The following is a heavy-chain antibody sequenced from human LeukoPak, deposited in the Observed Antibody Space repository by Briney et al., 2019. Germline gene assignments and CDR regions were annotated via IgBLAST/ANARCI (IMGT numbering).Heavy chain of an antibody. CDR1: GGSISSYY. CDR2: IYYSGST. Sequence: PSETLSLTCTVSGGSISSYYWSWIRQPPGKGLEWIGYIYYSGSTNYYPSLKSRVTILVDTSKNQFSLKLSSVTAADTAVYYCARSKAYSGYDWDWYYYGMDVWGQGTTVTVSS. J-gene: IGHJ6*02. D-gene: IGHD5-12*01. CDR3: ARSKAYSGYDWDWYYYGMDV. V-gene: IGHV4-59*01.